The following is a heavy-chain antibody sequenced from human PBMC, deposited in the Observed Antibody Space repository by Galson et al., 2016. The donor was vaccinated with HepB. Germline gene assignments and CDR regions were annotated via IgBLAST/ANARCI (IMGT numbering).Heavy chain of an antibody. Sequence: SLRLSCAASGFTFNTHGMSWVRQTPGKGLEWISGISGSGGTTVYADSVKGRFTVSRDNSNNTLYLQMTNMDPVDTAPYYCARTPLPGYFDYWGQGILVSVSS. CDR1: GFTFNTHG. D-gene: IGHD1-14*01. CDR3: ARTPLPGYFDY. V-gene: IGHV3-23*01. J-gene: IGHJ4*02. CDR2: ISGSGGTT.